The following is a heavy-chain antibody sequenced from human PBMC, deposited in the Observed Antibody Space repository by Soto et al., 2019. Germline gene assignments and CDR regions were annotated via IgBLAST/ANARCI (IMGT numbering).Heavy chain of an antibody. CDR1: GFTFSSYA. V-gene: IGHV3-64*01. Sequence: EVQLVESGGGLVQPGGSLRLSCAASGFTFSSYAMHWVRQAPGKGLEYVSAISSNGGSTYYANSVKGRFTISRDNSKYTLYLQMGSRRAEDMAVYYCAREGPDVLRYFYRPPRAPFDYWGQGTLVTVSS. CDR2: ISSNGGST. J-gene: IGHJ4*02. CDR3: AREGPDVLRYFYRPPRAPFDY. D-gene: IGHD3-9*01.